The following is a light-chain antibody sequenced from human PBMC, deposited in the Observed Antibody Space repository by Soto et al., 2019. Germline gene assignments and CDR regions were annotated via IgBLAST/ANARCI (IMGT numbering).Light chain of an antibody. CDR1: QSIGRY. J-gene: IGKJ2*01. Sequence: DIQMTQSPSSLSASVGDRVTITCRASQSIGRYLNWYQQKPGRAPNLLIYAASSLQRGVPSRFSGSGSGTDFTLTISSLQPEDFAPYHCQQSSSIPMYTFGQGTKLEIK. V-gene: IGKV1-39*01. CDR2: AAS. CDR3: QQSSSIPMYT.